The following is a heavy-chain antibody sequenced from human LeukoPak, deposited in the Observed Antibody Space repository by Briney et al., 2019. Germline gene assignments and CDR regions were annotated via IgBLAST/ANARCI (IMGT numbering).Heavy chain of an antibody. J-gene: IGHJ4*02. CDR2: IRYDGGTK. CDR1: GFNFGGYG. Sequence: GGSLRLSCAASGFNFGGYGMHWVRQAPGKGLEWVAFIRYDGGTKYYSDSVKGRFTISRDNSKNTLYLQMNSLRAEDTAVYYCARRAGAYSHPYDYWGQGTLVTVSS. V-gene: IGHV3-30*02. D-gene: IGHD4/OR15-4a*01. CDR3: ARRAGAYSHPYDY.